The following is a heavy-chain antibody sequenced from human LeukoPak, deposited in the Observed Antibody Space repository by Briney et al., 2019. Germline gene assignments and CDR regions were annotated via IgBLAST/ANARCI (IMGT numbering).Heavy chain of an antibody. CDR2: MNPNSGNT. Sequence: ASVKVSCKASGYTFTSYDINWVRQATGQGLEWMGWMNPNSGNTGYAQKFQGRVTMTRNTSISTAHMELSSLRSEDTAVYYCARGRYPTRITMVRGVIISSKHLFDPWGQGTLVTVSS. CDR3: ARGRYPTRITMVRGVIISSKHLFDP. D-gene: IGHD3-10*01. CDR1: GYTFTSYD. V-gene: IGHV1-8*01. J-gene: IGHJ5*02.